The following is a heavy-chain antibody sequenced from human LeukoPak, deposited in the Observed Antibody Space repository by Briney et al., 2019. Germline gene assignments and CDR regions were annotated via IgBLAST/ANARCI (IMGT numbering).Heavy chain of an antibody. CDR2: IYYRGST. D-gene: IGHD6-19*01. J-gene: IGHJ3*02. V-gene: IGHV4-59*08. CDR3: AGSGWYLFHAFDI. Sequence: SETLSLICTVCCGSISSYYWRWIRQPPGEGLECIGYIYYRGSTNYNPSLKSRVTISVDTSKNQFSLKLSSVTAADTAVYYCAGSGWYLFHAFDIWGQGTMVTVSS. CDR1: CGSISSYY.